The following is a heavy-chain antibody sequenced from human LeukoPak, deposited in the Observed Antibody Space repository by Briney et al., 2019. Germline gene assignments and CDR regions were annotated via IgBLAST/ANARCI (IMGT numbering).Heavy chain of an antibody. Sequence: GGSLRLSCAASGMTFSNHWMHWVRQAPGKGLVWVSLIKTDGRTTIYAESVKGRFTISRDNSKSTLYLQMNSLRAEDTAIYYCTTGPSYGYEWWGQGTVVTVSS. D-gene: IGHD3-16*01. CDR1: GMTFSNHW. CDR3: TTGPSYGYEW. J-gene: IGHJ4*02. V-gene: IGHV3-74*01. CDR2: IKTDGRTT.